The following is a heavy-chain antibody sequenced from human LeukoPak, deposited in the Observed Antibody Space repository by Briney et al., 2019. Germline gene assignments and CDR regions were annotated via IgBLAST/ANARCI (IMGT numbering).Heavy chain of an antibody. J-gene: IGHJ5*02. CDR3: ARAYYDFWSGSNNWFDP. Sequence: PSETLSLTCTVSGYSISSGYYWGWIRQPPGKGLEWIGSIYHSGSTYYNPSLKSRVTISVDTSKNQFSLKLSSVTAADTAVYYCARAYYDFWSGSNNWFDPWGQGTLVTVSS. V-gene: IGHV4-38-2*02. CDR2: IYHSGST. CDR1: GYSISSGYY. D-gene: IGHD3-3*01.